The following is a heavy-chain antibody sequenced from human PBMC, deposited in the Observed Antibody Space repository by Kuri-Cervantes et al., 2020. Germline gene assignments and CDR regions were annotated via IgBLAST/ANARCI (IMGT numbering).Heavy chain of an antibody. CDR3: ARDGRNYYDSSGYYFDYYGMDV. CDR1: GYTFTSYD. V-gene: IGHV1-18*01. J-gene: IGHJ6*02. CDR2: ISAYNGNT. Sequence: AAVKVSCKASGYTFTSYDISWVRQAPGQGLEWMGWISAYNGNTNYAQKLQGRVTMTTDTSTSTAYMELRSLKSDDTAVYYCARDGRNYYDSSGYYFDYYGMDVWGQGTTVTVSS. D-gene: IGHD3-22*01.